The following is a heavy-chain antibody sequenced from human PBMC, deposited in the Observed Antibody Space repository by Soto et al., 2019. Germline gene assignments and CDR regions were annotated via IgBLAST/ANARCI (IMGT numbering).Heavy chain of an antibody. J-gene: IGHJ4*02. D-gene: IGHD4-4*01. CDR1: GGSISSGGYY. CDR3: ARATVTTVYYFDY. V-gene: IGHV4-31*03. CDR2: IYYSGST. Sequence: SETLSLTCTVSGGSISSGGYYWSWIRQHPGKGLEWIGYIYYSGSTYYNPSLKSRVTISVDTSKNQFSLKLSSVTAADTAVYYCARATVTTVYYFDYWGQGTLVTVSS.